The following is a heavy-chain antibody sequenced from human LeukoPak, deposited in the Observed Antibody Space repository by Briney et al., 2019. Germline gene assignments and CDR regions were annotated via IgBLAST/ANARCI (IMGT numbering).Heavy chain of an antibody. CDR2: IKQDGSEK. Sequence: PGGSLRLSCAASGFTFSSYWMSWVRQAPGKGLEWVANIKQDGSEKYYVDSVKGRFTISRDNAKNSLYLQMNSLRAEDTAVYYCARDGGPFGQYYYYMDVWGKGTTVTISS. CDR3: ARDGGPFGQYYYYMDV. CDR1: GFTFSSYW. J-gene: IGHJ6*03. V-gene: IGHV3-7*01. D-gene: IGHD3-16*01.